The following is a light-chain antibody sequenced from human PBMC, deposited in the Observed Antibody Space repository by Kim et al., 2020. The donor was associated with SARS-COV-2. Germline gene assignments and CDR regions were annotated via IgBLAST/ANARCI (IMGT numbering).Light chain of an antibody. Sequence: QPVLTQSSSASVSLGSSVKLTCTLSSGHSSYIIAWHQQQPGKAPRYLMKLEGSGSYNKGSGVPDRFSGSSSGADRYLTISNLQSEDEADYYCETWGSNTWVFGGGTQLTVL. CDR3: ETWGSNTWV. CDR1: SGHSSYI. V-gene: IGLV4-60*03. J-gene: IGLJ3*02. CDR2: LEGSGSY.